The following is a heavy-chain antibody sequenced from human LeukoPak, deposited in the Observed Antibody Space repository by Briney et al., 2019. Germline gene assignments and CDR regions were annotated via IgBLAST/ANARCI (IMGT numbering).Heavy chain of an antibody. CDR1: KFSFTRYW. CDR3: ARVLLGSWDWFDP. D-gene: IGHD3-10*01. J-gene: IGHJ5*02. CDR2: INPDGSRT. Sequence: GGSLRLSCAASKFSFTRYWMHWVRQAPGKGLGWVSRINPDGSRTNYADSVEGRFTISRDNAKNTLYLQMNSLRAEDTAVYYCARVLLGSWDWFDPWGQGTLVTVSS. V-gene: IGHV3-74*01.